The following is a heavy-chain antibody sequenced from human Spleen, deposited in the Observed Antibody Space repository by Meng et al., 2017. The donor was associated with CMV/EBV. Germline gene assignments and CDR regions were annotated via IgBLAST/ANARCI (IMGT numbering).Heavy chain of an antibody. CDR1: GFTSSSYA. D-gene: IGHD2-15*01. CDR2: TSYDGSNK. V-gene: IGHV3-30*04. CDR3: ARGKGLTPDY. J-gene: IGHJ4*02. Sequence: GESLKISCAASGFTSSSYAMHWVRQVPGEGLEWVAVTSYDGSNKYYADSVKGRFTISRDNSKTTLYLQMNSLRAEDTALYYCARGKGLTPDYWGQGTLVTVSS.